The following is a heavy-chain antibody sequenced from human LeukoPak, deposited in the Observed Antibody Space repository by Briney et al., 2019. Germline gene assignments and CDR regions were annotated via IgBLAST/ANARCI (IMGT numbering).Heavy chain of an antibody. CDR2: IYHSGST. J-gene: IGHJ4*02. CDR3: ARVKYYYDSSGYYLYYFDY. D-gene: IGHD3-22*01. V-gene: IGHV4-30-2*01. Sequence: SETLSLTCAVSGGSISSGGYSWSWIRQPPGKGLEWIGYIYHSGSTHYNPSLKSRVTISVDRSKNQFSLKLSSVTAADTAVYYCARVKYYYDSSGYYLYYFDYWGQGTLVTVSS. CDR1: GGSISSGGYS.